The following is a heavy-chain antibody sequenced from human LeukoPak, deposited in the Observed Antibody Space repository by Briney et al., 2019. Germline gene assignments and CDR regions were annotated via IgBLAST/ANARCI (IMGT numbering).Heavy chain of an antibody. CDR1: GYTFTGYY. CDR3: ARGYGIAAAGTNPLDY. Sequence: GASVKVSCKASGYTFTGYYMHWVRQAPGQRLEWMGWINPNSGGTNYAQKFQGRVTMTRDTSISTAYMELSRLRSDDTAVYYCARGYGIAAAGTNPLDYWGQGTLVTVSS. CDR2: INPNSGGT. V-gene: IGHV1-2*02. J-gene: IGHJ4*02. D-gene: IGHD6-13*01.